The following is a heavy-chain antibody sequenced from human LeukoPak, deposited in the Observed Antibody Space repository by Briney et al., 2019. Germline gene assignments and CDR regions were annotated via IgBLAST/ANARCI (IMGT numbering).Heavy chain of an antibody. D-gene: IGHD3-22*01. Sequence: SETLSLTCTVSGGSISSYYWSWIRQPPGKGLEWIGEINHSGSTNYNPSLKSRVTISVDTSKNQFSLKLSSVTAADTAVYYCARKYYYDSSGYLSFDYWGQGTLVTVSS. CDR1: GGSISSYY. CDR2: INHSGST. J-gene: IGHJ4*02. CDR3: ARKYYYDSSGYLSFDY. V-gene: IGHV4-34*01.